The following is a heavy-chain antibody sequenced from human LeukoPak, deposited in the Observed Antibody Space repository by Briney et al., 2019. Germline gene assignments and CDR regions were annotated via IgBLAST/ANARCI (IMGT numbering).Heavy chain of an antibody. CDR2: IHARGGT. CDR1: GGSISSYY. J-gene: IGHJ4*02. CDR3: ARSHDTSGYYYNFDY. V-gene: IGHV4-4*07. D-gene: IGHD3-22*01. Sequence: SETLSPTCTVSGGSISSYYWSWIRQSDGKGLEWIGRIHARGGTDYNPSLKSRVTMSLDTSKNQFSLNLRSMTAADTAVYYCARSHDTSGYYYNFDYWGQGTLVTVSS.